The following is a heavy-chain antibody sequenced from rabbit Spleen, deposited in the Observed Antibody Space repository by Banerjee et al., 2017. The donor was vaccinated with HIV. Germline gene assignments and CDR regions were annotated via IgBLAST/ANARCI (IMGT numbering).Heavy chain of an antibody. Sequence: QEQLVESGGGLVKPGASLTLICTASGFSFSSSYDMCWVRQAPGKGLEWIGCIFSSSDITWYATWAKGRFTISKTSSTTVTLQMTSLTAADTATYFCARDLVAVIGWNFNLWGPGTLVTVS. V-gene: IGHV1S45*01. D-gene: IGHD1-1*01. CDR1: GFSFSSSYD. CDR3: ARDLVAVIGWNFNL. CDR2: IFSSSDIT. J-gene: IGHJ4*01.